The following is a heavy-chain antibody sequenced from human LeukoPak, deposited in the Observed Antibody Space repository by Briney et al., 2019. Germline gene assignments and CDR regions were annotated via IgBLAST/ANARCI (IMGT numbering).Heavy chain of an antibody. CDR2: IYHSGST. CDR3: ARVRVKQQLVRKTYYYYYMDV. V-gene: IGHV4-4*02. CDR1: GGSISSSNW. D-gene: IGHD6-13*01. Sequence: PSETLSLTCAVSGGSISSSNWWSWVRQPPGKGLEWIGEIYHSGSTNYNPSLKSRVTISVDKSKNQFSLKLSSVTAADTAVYYCARVRVKQQLVRKTYYYYYMDVWGKGTTVTISS. J-gene: IGHJ6*03.